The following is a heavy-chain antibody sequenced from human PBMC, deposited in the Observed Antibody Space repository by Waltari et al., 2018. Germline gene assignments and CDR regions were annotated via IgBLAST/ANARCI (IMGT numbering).Heavy chain of an antibody. CDR1: GFTFSSYW. J-gene: IGHJ3*02. CDR3: AELSSSAFHI. V-gene: IGHV3-74*01. D-gene: IGHD1-7*01. CDR2: INTEGSST. Sequence: EVQLVESGGGLVQPGESLRLSCAASGFTFSSYWMHWVRQAPGKGLAWVSRINTEGSSTSYADSVMGRSTISRDNAKNTLYLQMNSLTVDDTAVYYCAELSSSAFHIWGQGTMVTVSS.